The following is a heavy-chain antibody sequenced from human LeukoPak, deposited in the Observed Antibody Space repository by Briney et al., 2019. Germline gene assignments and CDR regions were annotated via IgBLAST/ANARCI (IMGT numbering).Heavy chain of an antibody. V-gene: IGHV4-38-2*02. D-gene: IGHD6-13*01. CDR3: ARRAAPNWYFDL. J-gene: IGHJ2*01. CDR1: FPVTNGFH. CDR2: VHHSGTT. Sequence: PSETLSLTCSVSFPVTNGFHWAWIRQPPGKGLEFMGYVHHSGTTYYNPSLKSRVTISVDTSKNQFSLKLNSVTAADTAVYYCARRAAPNWYFDLWGRGTLVTVSS.